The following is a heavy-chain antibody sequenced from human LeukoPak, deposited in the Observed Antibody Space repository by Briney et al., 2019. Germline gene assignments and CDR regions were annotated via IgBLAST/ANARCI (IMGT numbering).Heavy chain of an antibody. CDR2: IWYDGSNK. V-gene: IGHV3-33*01. Sequence: GRSLRLSFAASGFTFSSYGMHWVRQAPGKGLEWVAVIWYDGSNKYYADSVKGRFTISRDNSKNTLYLQMNSLRAEDTAVYYCARDRGSSWDTYYYYYGMDVWGQGTTVTVSS. J-gene: IGHJ6*02. CDR3: ARDRGSSWDTYYYYYGMDV. D-gene: IGHD6-13*01. CDR1: GFTFSSYG.